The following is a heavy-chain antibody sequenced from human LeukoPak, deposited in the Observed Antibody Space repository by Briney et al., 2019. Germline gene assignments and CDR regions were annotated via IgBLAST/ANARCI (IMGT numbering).Heavy chain of an antibody. Sequence: SVKVSCKASGGTFSSYAISWVRQAPGQGLEWMGGITPIFGTANYAQKFQGRVTITTDESTSTAYMELSSLRSEDTAVYYCARGSLQASPGAFYFDYWGQGTLVTVSS. V-gene: IGHV1-69*05. CDR1: GGTFSSYA. D-gene: IGHD4-11*01. CDR2: ITPIFGTA. CDR3: ARGSLQASPGAFYFDY. J-gene: IGHJ4*02.